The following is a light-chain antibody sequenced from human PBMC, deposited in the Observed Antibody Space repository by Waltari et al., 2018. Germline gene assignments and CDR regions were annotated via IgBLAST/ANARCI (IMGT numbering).Light chain of an antibody. Sequence: EIVMTQSPATLSVSPGERVTLSCRASQSVSRNLAWYQQQRPGQAPRLLIHGASTRATGIPVRFSGSGSGTEFTLTINSLQSEDYAVYYCQQYYDWPPYTFGQGTKVEIK. CDR1: QSVSRN. J-gene: IGKJ2*01. CDR3: QQYYDWPPYT. CDR2: GAS. V-gene: IGKV3-15*01.